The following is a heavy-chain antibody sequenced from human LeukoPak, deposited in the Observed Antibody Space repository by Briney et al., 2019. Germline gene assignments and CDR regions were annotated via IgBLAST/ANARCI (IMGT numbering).Heavy chain of an antibody. Sequence: PGGSLRLSCAASGFTFSSYAMSWVRQAPGKGLEWVSTISGSGGSTYNADSVKGRFTISRDNAKNSLYLQMNSLRAEDTAVYYCARDYYDSSGFDYWGQGTLVTVSS. D-gene: IGHD3-22*01. CDR1: GFTFSSYA. V-gene: IGHV3-23*01. CDR3: ARDYYDSSGFDY. J-gene: IGHJ4*02. CDR2: ISGSGGST.